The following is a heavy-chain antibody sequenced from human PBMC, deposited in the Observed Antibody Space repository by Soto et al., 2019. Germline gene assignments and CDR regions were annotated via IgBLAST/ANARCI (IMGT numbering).Heavy chain of an antibody. J-gene: IGHJ6*02. CDR1: GGTFSSYA. V-gene: IGHV1-69*13. Sequence: ASVKVSCKASGGTFSSYAISWVRQAPGQGLEWMGGITPIFGTANYAQKFQGRVTITADESTSTAYMELSSLRSEDTAVYYCARVRLENYYYYGMDVWGQGTTVTGSS. CDR2: ITPIFGTA. CDR3: ARVRLENYYYYGMDV.